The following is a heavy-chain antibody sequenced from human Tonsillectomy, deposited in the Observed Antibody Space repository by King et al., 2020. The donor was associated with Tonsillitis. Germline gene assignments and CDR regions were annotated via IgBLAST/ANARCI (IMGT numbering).Heavy chain of an antibody. D-gene: IGHD1-20*01. V-gene: IGHV3-30*04. CDR3: ARDLTGPFDY. Sequence: VQLVESGGGVVQPGRSVRLSCAASGFIFRSYAMFWVRQAPGKGLEWVAIIFSEGTKTYYADSVKGRFTISRDNSKNTLYLQMNSLRTEDTAVYYCARDLTGPFDYWGQGILVTVSS. CDR2: IFSEGTKT. CDR1: GFIFRSYA. J-gene: IGHJ4*02.